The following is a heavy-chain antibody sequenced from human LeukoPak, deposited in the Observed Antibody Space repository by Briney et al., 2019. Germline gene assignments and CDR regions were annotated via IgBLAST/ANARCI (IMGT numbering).Heavy chain of an antibody. CDR3: ARGWVSGPRSVFDP. V-gene: IGHV1-18*01. D-gene: IGHD3-3*01. CDR1: GYTFTSYG. Sequence: ASVKVSCKASGYTFTSYGIRWVRQAPRQGLEKMRWISAYNDNTNYAQKLQGRVTMTTDTSTSTAYMELRSLRSDDTAVYYCARGWVSGPRSVFDPWGQGTLVTVSS. J-gene: IGHJ5*02. CDR2: ISAYNDNT.